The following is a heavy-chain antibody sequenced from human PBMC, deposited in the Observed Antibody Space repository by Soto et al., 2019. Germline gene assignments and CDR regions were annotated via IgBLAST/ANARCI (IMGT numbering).Heavy chain of an antibody. Sequence: GSLRLSSAASGFTVSSNSMSWVRQAPVKGLEWVSVMYSCGSTYSAYSVKGRFTISRDNSKNTLYLQMNILRAEDTAVYYCARVSRGSTFDAVVLSGQGTTVTVSS. CDR1: GFTVSSNS. D-gene: IGHD2-8*01. CDR3: ARVSRGSTFDAVVL. J-gene: IGHJ6*02. CDR2: MYSCGST. V-gene: IGHV3-53*01.